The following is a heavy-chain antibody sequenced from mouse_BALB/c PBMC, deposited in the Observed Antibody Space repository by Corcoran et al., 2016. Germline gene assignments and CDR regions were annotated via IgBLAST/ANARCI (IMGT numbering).Heavy chain of an antibody. CDR3: ARDGDTPFAY. Sequence: EVKLQQSGPELVKPGASVKRSCKASGYTFTRYVMHWVKQKPGQGLEWIAYINPYNDGTKYSEKFKGKATLTSDKSSSTAYMELSSLTSEDSTVYYCARDGDTPFAYWGQGTLVTVSA. J-gene: IGHJ3*01. CDR2: INPYNDGT. V-gene: IGHV1S136*01. CDR1: GYTFTRYV. D-gene: IGHD3-3*01.